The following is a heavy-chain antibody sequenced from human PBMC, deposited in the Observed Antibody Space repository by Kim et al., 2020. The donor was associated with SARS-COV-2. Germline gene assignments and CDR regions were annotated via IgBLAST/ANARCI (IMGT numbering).Heavy chain of an antibody. CDR2: IYYSGST. J-gene: IGHJ6*02. D-gene: IGHD2-15*01. CDR3: ARTSYLGYCSGGSCPYGMDV. Sequence: SETLSLTCTVSGGSISSYYWSWIRQPPGKGLEWIGYIYYSGSTNYNPSLKSRVTISVDTSKNQFSLKLSSVTAADTAVYYCARTSYLGYCSGGSCPYGMDVWGQGTTVTVSS. CDR1: GGSISSYY. V-gene: IGHV4-59*13.